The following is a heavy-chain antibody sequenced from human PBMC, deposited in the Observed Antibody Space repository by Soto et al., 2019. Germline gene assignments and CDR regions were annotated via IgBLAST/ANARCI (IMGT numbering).Heavy chain of an antibody. CDR3: ASHYDSSGYYDRGLDY. CDR1: GGTFSSYA. V-gene: IGHV1-69*12. CDR2: IIPIFGTA. Sequence: QVQLVQSGAEVKKPGSSVKVSCKASGGTFSSYAISWVRQAPGQGLEWMGGIIPIFGTADYAQKFQGRVTITADESTGTAYLELRSLRSEDTAVYSSASHYDSSGYYDRGLDYWGQGTLVTVAS. D-gene: IGHD3-22*01. J-gene: IGHJ4*02.